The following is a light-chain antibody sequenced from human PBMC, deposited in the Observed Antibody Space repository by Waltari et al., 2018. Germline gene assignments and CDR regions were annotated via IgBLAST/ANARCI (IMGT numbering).Light chain of an antibody. Sequence: QSVLTQPPSASGTPGQTVTISCSGGNSNIGTNAVYWYQQLPGTAPKLLIYSNNQRPSGVPRRFAGSKSGTSAALAISGLQSQDEADYYCAAWDASLNAPWGFGGGTKLTVL. CDR2: SNN. CDR1: NSNIGTNA. V-gene: IGLV1-44*01. CDR3: AAWDASLNAPWG. J-gene: IGLJ3*02.